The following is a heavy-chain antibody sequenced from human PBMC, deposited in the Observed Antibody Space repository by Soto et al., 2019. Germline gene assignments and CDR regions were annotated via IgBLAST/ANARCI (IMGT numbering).Heavy chain of an antibody. D-gene: IGHD5-18*01. CDR3: ARVVDTHGLDV. J-gene: IGHJ6*02. V-gene: IGHV4-30-4*01. Sequence: SETLSLTCTVSGGSISSGDYYWSWIRQPPGKGLEWIGYIYYSGSTYYNPSLKSRVTISADTSKNQFSLKLSSVTAADTAVYYCARVVDTHGLDVWGQGTTVTVSS. CDR1: GGSISSGDYY. CDR2: IYYSGST.